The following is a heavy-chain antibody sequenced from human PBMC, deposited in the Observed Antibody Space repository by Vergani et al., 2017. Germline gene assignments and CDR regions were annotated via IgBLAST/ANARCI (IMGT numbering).Heavy chain of an antibody. CDR1: GGSVNNDSYF. J-gene: IGHJ5*02. CDR2: VYYLGNP. CDR3: VRHGYRSFIDWFDP. D-gene: IGHD5-24*01. V-gene: IGHV4-39*01. Sequence: QLQLQESGPGLLKPSETLSLTCVVSGGSVNNDSYFWGWIRQAPGKGLEHIASVYYLGNPYYNPSVKSRVSVSVDTSKNQFSLKLSYVTAADTAVYYCVRHGYRSFIDWFDPWSQGTLVTVS.